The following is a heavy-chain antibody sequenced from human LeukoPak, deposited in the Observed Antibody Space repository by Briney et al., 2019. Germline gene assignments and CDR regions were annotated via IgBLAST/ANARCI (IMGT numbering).Heavy chain of an antibody. CDR1: GFTFSSYA. CDR2: ISGSGGST. Sequence: PGGSLRLSCAASGFTFSSYAMSCVRQAPGKGLEWVSAISGSGGSTYYADSVKGRFTISRDSSKRTLYLQMNSLRAEDTAMYYCARESWSDSVAFDIWGLGTMVIVSS. CDR3: ARESWSDSVAFDI. J-gene: IGHJ3*02. V-gene: IGHV3-23*01. D-gene: IGHD3-3*01.